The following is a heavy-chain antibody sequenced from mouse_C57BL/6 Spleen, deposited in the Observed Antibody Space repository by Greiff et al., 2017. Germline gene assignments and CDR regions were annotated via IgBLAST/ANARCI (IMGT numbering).Heavy chain of an antibody. J-gene: IGHJ2*01. Sequence: QVQLQQPGAELVKPGASVKMSCKASGYTFTSYWMDWVKQRPGQGLEWIGNIYPSDSETHYNQKFKDKATLTVDKSSNTAYMQHSSLTSKASAVYYCARGDYYGSSYYFDYWGQGTTLTVSS. D-gene: IGHD1-1*01. CDR3: ARGDYYGSSYYFDY. V-gene: IGHV1-61*01. CDR2: IYPSDSET. CDR1: GYTFTSYW.